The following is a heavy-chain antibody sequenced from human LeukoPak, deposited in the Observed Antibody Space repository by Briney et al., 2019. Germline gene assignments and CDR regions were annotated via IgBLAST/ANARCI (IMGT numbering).Heavy chain of an antibody. D-gene: IGHD5-24*01. CDR3: ARLEDGLPDY. V-gene: IGHV4-39*01. CDR1: GGSISRSSYY. Sequence: PSETLSLTCTVSGGSISRSSYYWGWIRQPPGKGLEWIGSIYYSGSTYYNPSLKSRVTISVDTSKNQFSLKLSSVTAADTAVYYCARLEDGLPDYWGQGTLVTVSS. CDR2: IYYSGST. J-gene: IGHJ4*02.